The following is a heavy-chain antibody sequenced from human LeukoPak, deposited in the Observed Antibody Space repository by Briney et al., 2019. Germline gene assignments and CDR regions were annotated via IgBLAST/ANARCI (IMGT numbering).Heavy chain of an antibody. J-gene: IGHJ3*02. Sequence: ASVKVSFKASGGTFSSYAISWVRQAPGQGLEWMGGIIPIFGTANYAQKFQGRVTITADESTSTAYMELSSLRSEDTAVYYCARGVATITGAFDIWGQGTMVTVSS. CDR3: ARGVATITGAFDI. D-gene: IGHD5-24*01. CDR2: IIPIFGTA. V-gene: IGHV1-69*13. CDR1: GGTFSSYA.